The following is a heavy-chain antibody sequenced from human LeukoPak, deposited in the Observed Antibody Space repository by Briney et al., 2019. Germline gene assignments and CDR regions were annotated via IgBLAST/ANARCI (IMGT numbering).Heavy chain of an antibody. Sequence: ASVTVSFKASGYTVTSYGISWVRQAPRHGLECMGWINACKDNTNYAQKLQGTVTMTTDTSTSTAYMELRSLRSDDTAVHYCAWALARGYSYGWVDAFDIWGQGTMVTVSS. CDR2: INACKDNT. CDR1: GYTVTSYG. J-gene: IGHJ3*02. CDR3: AWALARGYSYGWVDAFDI. V-gene: IGHV1-18*01. D-gene: IGHD5-18*01.